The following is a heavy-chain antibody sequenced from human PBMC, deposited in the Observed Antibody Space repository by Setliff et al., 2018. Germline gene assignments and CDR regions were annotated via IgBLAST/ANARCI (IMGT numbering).Heavy chain of an antibody. D-gene: IGHD6-13*01. V-gene: IGHV4-34*01. CDR2: INRRGGS. J-gene: IGHJ5*02. CDR1: GGSFSGYY. CDR3: AGGAFGSRWYVRPWFDP. Sequence: SETLSLTCTVSGGSFSGYYWNWIRQPPGKGLERIGEINRRGGSKYNPSLKSRVTISVDTSKNQFSLSLSSVTAADTAVYYCAGGAFGSRWYVRPWFDPWGQGTLVTVSS.